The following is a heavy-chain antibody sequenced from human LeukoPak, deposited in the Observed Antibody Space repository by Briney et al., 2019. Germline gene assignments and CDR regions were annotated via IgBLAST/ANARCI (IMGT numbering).Heavy chain of an antibody. D-gene: IGHD2-8*01. Sequence: PGRSLRLSCAASGFTFDDYAMHWVRQAPGKGLEWVSGISWNSGSIGYADSVEGRFTISRDNAKNSLYLQMNSLRAEDTALYYCAKDIAYRGYCTNGVCYNDYYYYYYGMDVWGQGTTVTVSS. J-gene: IGHJ6*02. CDR2: ISWNSGSI. V-gene: IGHV3-9*01. CDR3: AKDIAYRGYCTNGVCYNDYYYYYYGMDV. CDR1: GFTFDDYA.